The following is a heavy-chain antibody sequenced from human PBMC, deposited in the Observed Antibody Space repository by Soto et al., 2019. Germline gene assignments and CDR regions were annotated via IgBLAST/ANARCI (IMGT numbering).Heavy chain of an antibody. CDR2: ISYDGSNK. CDR3: VKGYSYGTGIDAFDI. D-gene: IGHD5-18*01. CDR1: GFTFSSYA. Sequence: GGSLRLSCAASGFTFSSYAMHWVRQAPGKGLEWVAVISYDGSNKYYADSVKGRFTISRDNSKNTLYLQMNSLRAEDTAVYYCVKGYSYGTGIDAFDIWGQGTMVTVSS. J-gene: IGHJ3*02. V-gene: IGHV3-30-3*01.